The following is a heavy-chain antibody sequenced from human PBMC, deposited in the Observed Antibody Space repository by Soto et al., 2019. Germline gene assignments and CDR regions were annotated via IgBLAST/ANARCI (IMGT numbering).Heavy chain of an antibody. J-gene: IGHJ4*02. CDR3: ARGVSAGVDY. CDR1: GYSFTSLD. V-gene: IGHV1-8*01. Sequence: VASLKVSCKASGYSFTSLDINWVRQTAGQGLEWMGWMQPSTGRTGYAQKFQGRVTMTRDTSINTAYMELTTLTSDDTAFYYCARGVSAGVDYWGQGTLVTVSS. D-gene: IGHD1-26*01. CDR2: MQPSTGRT.